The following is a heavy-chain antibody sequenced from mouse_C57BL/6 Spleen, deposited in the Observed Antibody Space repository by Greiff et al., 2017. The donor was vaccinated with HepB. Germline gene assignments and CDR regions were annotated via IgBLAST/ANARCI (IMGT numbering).Heavy chain of an antibody. D-gene: IGHD1-1*01. Sequence: EVKLQESGGGLVQPGGSLKLSCAASGFTFSDYYMYWVRQTPEKRLEWVAYISNGGGSTYYPDTVKGRFTISRDNAKNTLYLQMSRLKSEDTAMYYCARDGSSYYAMDYWGQGTSVTVSS. CDR1: GFTFSDYY. V-gene: IGHV5-12*01. CDR2: ISNGGGST. J-gene: IGHJ4*01. CDR3: ARDGSSYYAMDY.